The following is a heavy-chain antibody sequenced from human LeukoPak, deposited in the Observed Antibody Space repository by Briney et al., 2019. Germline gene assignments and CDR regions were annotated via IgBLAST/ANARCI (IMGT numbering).Heavy chain of an antibody. CDR1: GFTFSSYD. Sequence: GGSLGLSCAASGFTFSSYDMHWVRQATGKGLEWVSAIGTAGDTYYPGSVKGRFTISRENAKNSLYLQMNSLRAGDTAVCYCARVGAIPTDDAFDIWGQGTMVTVSS. D-gene: IGHD5-12*01. J-gene: IGHJ3*02. CDR2: IGTAGDT. CDR3: ARVGAIPTDDAFDI. V-gene: IGHV3-13*01.